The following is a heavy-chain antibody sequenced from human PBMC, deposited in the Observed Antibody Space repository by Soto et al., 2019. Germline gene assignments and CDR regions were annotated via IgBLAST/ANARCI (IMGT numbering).Heavy chain of an antibody. Sequence: QLVQSGAEVKKPGSAVKVSCKTSGGTFSNYAISWLRQASGQGLEWMGGLIPFFGTPNYAQNFQGRVTITADKSTSTAYMELSSLRPGDTAVYYCAKDKGGYYSNVDSWGQVTLVTVSS. CDR1: GGTFSNYA. CDR3: AKDKGGYYSNVDS. J-gene: IGHJ4*02. V-gene: IGHV1-69*06. CDR2: LIPFFGTP. D-gene: IGHD3-3*01.